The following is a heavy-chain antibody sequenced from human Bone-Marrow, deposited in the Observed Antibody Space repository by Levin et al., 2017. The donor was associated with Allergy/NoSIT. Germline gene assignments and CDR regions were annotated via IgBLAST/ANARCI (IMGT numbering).Heavy chain of an antibody. V-gene: IGHV3-73*01. Sequence: SLRLSCAASGFTFSGSAMHWVRQASGKGLEWVGRIRSKADSYATAYAASVKGRFTISRDDSKNTAYLQMNSLKTEDTAVYYCTAASVQGVMPSDYWGQGTLVTVSS. CDR1: GFTFSGSA. CDR3: TAASVQGVMPSDY. D-gene: IGHD3-10*01. CDR2: IRSKADSYAT. J-gene: IGHJ4*02.